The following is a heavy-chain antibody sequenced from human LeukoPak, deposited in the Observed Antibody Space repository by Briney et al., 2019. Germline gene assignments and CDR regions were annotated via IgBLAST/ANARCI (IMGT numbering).Heavy chain of an antibody. Sequence: SVKVSCKASGGTFNSYTINWVRQAPGQGLEWMGGIIPIFATTNYAQKFQGRVTITADESTSTAYMELSSLSSEDTAVYYCASGTVASMDIWGQGTMVTVSS. J-gene: IGHJ3*02. CDR1: GGTFNSYT. CDR2: IIPIFATT. V-gene: IGHV1-69*13. D-gene: IGHD5-12*01. CDR3: ASGTVASMDI.